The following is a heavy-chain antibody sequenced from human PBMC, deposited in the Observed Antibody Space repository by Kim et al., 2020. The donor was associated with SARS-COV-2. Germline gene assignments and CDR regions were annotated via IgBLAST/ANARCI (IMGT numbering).Heavy chain of an antibody. CDR3: ARSSSWNNGFGY. V-gene: IGHV4-39*01. Sequence: SETLSLTCTVSGGSISSNNYYWGWIRQPPGKGLEWIGSIYYSGTTYYNPSLKTRVSISVDTSKNQFSLNLTSLTAADTAVYYCARSSSWNNGFGYWGPGTLVTVSS. D-gene: IGHD2-2*01. CDR1: GGSISSNNYY. CDR2: IYYSGTT. J-gene: IGHJ4*01.